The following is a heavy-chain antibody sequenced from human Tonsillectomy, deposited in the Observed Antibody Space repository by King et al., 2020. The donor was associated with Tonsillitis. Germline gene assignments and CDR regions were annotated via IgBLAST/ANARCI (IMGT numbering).Heavy chain of an antibody. CDR1: GGSISSYY. V-gene: IGHV4-59*01. D-gene: IGHD2-15*01. Sequence: VQLQESGPGLVKPSETLSLTCTVSGGSISSYYWSWIRQPPGKGLEWIGYIYYSGSTNYNPSLKSRVTISVDTSKNQFSLELSSVPAADTAVYYCAREMTDCSGGSCYFFLSGAFDIWGQGTMVTVSS. CDR2: IYYSGST. J-gene: IGHJ3*02. CDR3: AREMTDCSGGSCYFFLSGAFDI.